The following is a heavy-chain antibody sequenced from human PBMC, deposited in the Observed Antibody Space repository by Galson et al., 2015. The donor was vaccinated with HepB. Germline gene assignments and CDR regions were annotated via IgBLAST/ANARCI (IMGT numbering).Heavy chain of an antibody. Sequence: SLRLSCAASGFTFSSYSMHWVRQAPGKGLEWVSSISSSSSYIYYADSVKGRFSISRDNAKNSLYLQMNSLRAEDTAVYYCARDYYASGSLYEKPGYYCYGMDVRVQGTTVTVPS. V-gene: IGHV3-21*01. CDR3: ARDYYASGSLYEKPGYYCYGMDV. CDR2: ISSSSSYI. CDR1: GFTFSSYS. J-gene: IGHJ6*02. D-gene: IGHD3-10*01.